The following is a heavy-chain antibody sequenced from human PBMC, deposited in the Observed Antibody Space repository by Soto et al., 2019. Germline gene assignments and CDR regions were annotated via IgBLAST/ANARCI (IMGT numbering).Heavy chain of an antibody. CDR1: GGSFSGYY. J-gene: IGHJ5*02. V-gene: IGHV4-34*01. D-gene: IGHD6-13*01. CDR2: INHSGST. Sequence: SETLSLTCAVYGGSFSGYYWSWIRQPPGKGLEWIGEINHSGSTNYNPSLKSRVTISVDTSKNQFSLKLSSVTAADTAVYYCARPGIAAAGWGVHRFDPWGQGTLVTVSS. CDR3: ARPGIAAAGWGVHRFDP.